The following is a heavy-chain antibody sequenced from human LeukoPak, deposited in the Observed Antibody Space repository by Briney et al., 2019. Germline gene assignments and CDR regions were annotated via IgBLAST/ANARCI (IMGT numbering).Heavy chain of an antibody. CDR3: AKGSGPITMIGHY. J-gene: IGHJ4*02. V-gene: IGHV3-33*06. CDR2: IWYDGSNK. Sequence: GGSLRLSCAASGFTFSSYGMHWVRQAPGKGLEWVAVIWYDGSNKYYADSVKGRFTISRDNSKNTLYLQMNSLRAEDTAVYYCAKGSGPITMIGHYWGQGTLVTVSS. CDR1: GFTFSSYG. D-gene: IGHD3-22*01.